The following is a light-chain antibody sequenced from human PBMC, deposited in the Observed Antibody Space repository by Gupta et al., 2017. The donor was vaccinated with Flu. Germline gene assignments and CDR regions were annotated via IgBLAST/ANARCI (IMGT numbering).Light chain of an antibody. CDR1: RSVNSW. J-gene: IGKJ1*01. CDR2: GAS. CDR3: HQDNSYSWT. Sequence: PSTLSASVGDRVTITCRASRSVNSWLAWYQQKGGKAPKLLIQGASSLESGVPSRFSGSGSGTEFTLTISGLQPDDFATYYCHQDNSYSWTFGQGTRVEIK. V-gene: IGKV1-5*01.